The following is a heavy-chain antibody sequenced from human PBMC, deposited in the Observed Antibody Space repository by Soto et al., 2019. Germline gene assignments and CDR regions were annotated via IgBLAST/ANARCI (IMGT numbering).Heavy chain of an antibody. Sequence: PSETLSLTCTVSGGSISSYYWSWIRQPPGKGLEWIGYIYYSGSTNYNPSLKSRVTISVDTSKNQFSLKLSSVTAADTAVYYCARLPGSYIAARRTYYYYYMDVWGKGTTVTVSS. CDR3: ARLPGSYIAARRTYYYYYMDV. J-gene: IGHJ6*03. CDR2: IYYSGST. CDR1: GGSISSYY. D-gene: IGHD6-13*01. V-gene: IGHV4-59*08.